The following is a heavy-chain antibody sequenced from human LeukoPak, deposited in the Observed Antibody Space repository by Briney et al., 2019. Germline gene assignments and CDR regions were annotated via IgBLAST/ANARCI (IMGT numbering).Heavy chain of an antibody. D-gene: IGHD2-15*01. CDR1: GFTFSSYS. CDR3: ARAPGRNFFDY. Sequence: GGSLRLSCAASGFTFSSYSMNWVRQAPGKGLEWVSSISSSSSYIYYAGSVKGRFTISRDNAKNSLYLQMNSLRAEDTAVYYCARAPGRNFFDYWGQGTLVTVSS. J-gene: IGHJ4*02. V-gene: IGHV3-21*01. CDR2: ISSSSSYI.